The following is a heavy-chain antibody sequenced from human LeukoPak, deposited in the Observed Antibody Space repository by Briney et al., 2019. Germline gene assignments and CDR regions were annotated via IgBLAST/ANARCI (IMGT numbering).Heavy chain of an antibody. CDR3: ARDRYGGNPRTDAFDI. CDR1: GFTFSSYS. Sequence: GGSLRLSCAASGFTFSSYSVNWVRQAPGKGLEWVSYISTSSSTIYYADSVKGRFTISRDNARNSLYLQMNSLRAEDTAVYYRARDRYGGNPRTDAFDIWGQGTMVTVSS. D-gene: IGHD4-23*01. CDR2: ISTSSSTI. J-gene: IGHJ3*02. V-gene: IGHV3-48*01.